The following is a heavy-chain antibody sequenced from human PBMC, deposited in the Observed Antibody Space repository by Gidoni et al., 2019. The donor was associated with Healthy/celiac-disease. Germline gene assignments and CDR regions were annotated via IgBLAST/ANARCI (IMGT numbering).Heavy chain of an antibody. V-gene: IGHV1-46*01. CDR1: GYTFTSYY. D-gene: IGHD2-15*01. J-gene: IGHJ3*02. Sequence: QVQLVQSGAGVKKPGASVKVSCKASGYTFTSYYMHWVRQAPGQGLEWMGILNPRGGSTSYAQKFQGRVTMTRDTSTSTVYMELISLRSEDTAVYYCARPGSGRAFDIWGQGTMVTVSS. CDR3: ARPGSGRAFDI. CDR2: LNPRGGST.